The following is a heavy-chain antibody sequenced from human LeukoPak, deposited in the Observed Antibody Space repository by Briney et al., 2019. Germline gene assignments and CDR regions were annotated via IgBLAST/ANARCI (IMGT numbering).Heavy chain of an antibody. Sequence: SETLSLTCTVSGGSISSYYWSWIRQPPGKGLEWIGYIYYSGTTNYNPSLKSRVTISVDTSKNQFSLKLSSVTAADTAVYYCARDRYYYDSSGYYYMDVWGKGTTVTVSS. CDR1: GGSISSYY. D-gene: IGHD3-22*01. V-gene: IGHV4-59*01. J-gene: IGHJ6*03. CDR3: ARDRYYYDSSGYYYMDV. CDR2: IYYSGTT.